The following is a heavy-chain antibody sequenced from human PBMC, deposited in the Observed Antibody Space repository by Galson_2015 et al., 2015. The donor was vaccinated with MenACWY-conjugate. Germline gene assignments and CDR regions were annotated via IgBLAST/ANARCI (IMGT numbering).Heavy chain of an antibody. CDR1: GFTFDDYT. D-gene: IGHD3-22*01. CDR3: AKQRGTDYYDSSGYSYFDY. CDR2: ISWDSGST. V-gene: IGHV3-43*01. Sequence: SLRLSCAASGFTFDDYTMHWVRQAPGKGLEWVSLISWDSGSTYYADSVKGRFTISRDNSKNSLYLQMNSLRTEDTALYYCAKQRGTDYYDSSGYSYFDYWGQGTLVTVSS. J-gene: IGHJ4*02.